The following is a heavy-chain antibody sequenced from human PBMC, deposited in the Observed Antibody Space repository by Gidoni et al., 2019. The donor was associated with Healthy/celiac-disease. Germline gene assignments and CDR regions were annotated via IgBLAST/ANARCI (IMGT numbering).Heavy chain of an antibody. CDR3: ASRYHRMATINY. V-gene: IGHV3-21*01. CDR1: GFTFSSYS. CDR2: FSSSSNYI. D-gene: IGHD5-12*01. Sequence: EVQLVESGGGLVKPGGSLRLSCAASGFTFSSYSMNWVRQAPGKGLEWVSSFSSSSNYIYYADSVKGRFTISRDSAKNSLYLQMNSLRAEDTAVYYCASRYHRMATINYWGQGTLVTVSS. J-gene: IGHJ4*02.